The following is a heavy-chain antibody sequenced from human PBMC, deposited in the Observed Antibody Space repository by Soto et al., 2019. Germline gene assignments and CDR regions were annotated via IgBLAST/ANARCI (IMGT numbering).Heavy chain of an antibody. J-gene: IGHJ4*01. CDR1: GASVTTDSYF. CDR2: ISHTGSA. V-gene: IGHV4-31*03. CDR3: ARWELRDFDS. Sequence: PSETLSLTCSVSGASVTTDSYFWSWVRQHPGKGLEWIGYISHTGSAFYNPSLKSRVSISIDTSTDKFSLRLSSLTASDTAVYYCARWELRDFDSWGPGXLVTVYS. D-gene: IGHD1-7*01.